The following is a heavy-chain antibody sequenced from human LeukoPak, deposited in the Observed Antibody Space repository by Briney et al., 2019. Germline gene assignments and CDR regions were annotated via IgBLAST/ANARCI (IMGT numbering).Heavy chain of an antibody. CDR3: AKDPRVGATIN. CDR1: GFTVSTNY. D-gene: IGHD1-26*01. J-gene: IGHJ4*02. Sequence: GGSLRLSCVASGFTVSTNYMSWVRQAPGKGLEWVSVIYSGGSTYYADSVKGRFTISRDNSKNTLHLQMNSLRAEDTAVYYCAKDPRVGATINWGQGTLVTVSS. V-gene: IGHV3-66*01. CDR2: IYSGGST.